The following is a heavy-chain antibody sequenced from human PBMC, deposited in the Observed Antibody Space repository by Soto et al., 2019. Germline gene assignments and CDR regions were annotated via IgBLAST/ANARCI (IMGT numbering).Heavy chain of an antibody. CDR1: GGSISSGGYY. V-gene: IGHV4-31*03. CDR2: IYYSGNS. J-gene: IGHJ3*01. Sequence: QVQLQESGPGLVKPSQTLSLTCTVSGGSISSGGYYWSWIRQHPGKGLEWIGYIYYSGNSYYTPSLKSRLTISVDTSKNQFSLRLSSVTAADRAVYYCARRPTVAAMTGAFDLWGQGTMVTVSS. CDR3: ARRPTVAAMTGAFDL. D-gene: IGHD5-18*01.